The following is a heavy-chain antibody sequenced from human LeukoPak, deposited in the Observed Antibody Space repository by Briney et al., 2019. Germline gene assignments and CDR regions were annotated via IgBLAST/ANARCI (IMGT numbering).Heavy chain of an antibody. CDR3: ARDWGYEIPQRSWVDY. J-gene: IGHJ4*02. CDR2: ISAYNGNT. Sequence: GASVKVSCKASGYTFTSYGISWVRQAPGQGLEWMGWISAYNGNTNYAQKLQGRVTMTTDTSTSTAYMELRSLRPDDTAVYYCARDWGYEIPQRSWVDYWGQGTLVTVSS. V-gene: IGHV1-18*01. CDR1: GYTFTSYG. D-gene: IGHD2-8*01.